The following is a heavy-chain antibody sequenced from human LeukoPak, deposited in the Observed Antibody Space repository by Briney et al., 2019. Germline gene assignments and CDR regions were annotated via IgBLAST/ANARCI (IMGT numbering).Heavy chain of an antibody. V-gene: IGHV1-69*05. D-gene: IGHD5-18*01. CDR2: IIPIFGTA. Sequence: SVKVSCKASGGTFSSYAISWVRQAPGQGPEWMGGIIPIFGTANYAQKFQGRVTITTDESTSTAYMELSSLRSEDTAVYYCARDKTRGYSYGYFDYWGQGTLVTVSS. CDR3: ARDKTRGYSYGYFDY. J-gene: IGHJ4*02. CDR1: GGTFSSYA.